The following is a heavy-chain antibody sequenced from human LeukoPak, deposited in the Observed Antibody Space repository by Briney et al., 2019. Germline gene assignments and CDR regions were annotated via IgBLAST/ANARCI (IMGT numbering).Heavy chain of an antibody. Sequence: PSETLSLICTVSGGSISSYYWSWIRHPPGKGLVGIGYNYNSGSSNYNPSLNNRLTISVDPSTSQFSLKLRSVTAADTAVYYCAREWGSYLYDSSGYVRGFDIWGQGTMVTVSS. CDR1: GGSISSYY. D-gene: IGHD3-22*01. CDR3: AREWGSYLYDSSGYVRGFDI. CDR2: NYNSGSS. V-gene: IGHV4-59*01. J-gene: IGHJ3*02.